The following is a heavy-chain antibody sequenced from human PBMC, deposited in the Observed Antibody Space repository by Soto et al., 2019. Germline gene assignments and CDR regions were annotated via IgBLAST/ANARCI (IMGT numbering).Heavy chain of an antibody. CDR2: ISAYNGNT. J-gene: IGHJ4*02. CDR3: ARDTSRPRLQATPFDY. CDR1: GYTFTSYG. Sequence: ASVQVSCQASGYTFTSYGISWVRQAPGQGLEWMGWISAYNGNTNYAQKLQGRVTMTTDTSTSTAYMELRSLRSDDTAVYYCARDTSRPRLQATPFDYWGQGTLVTVSS. D-gene: IGHD4-4*01. V-gene: IGHV1-18*01.